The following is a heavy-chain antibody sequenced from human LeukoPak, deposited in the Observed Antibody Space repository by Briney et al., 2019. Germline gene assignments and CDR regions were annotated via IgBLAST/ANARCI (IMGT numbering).Heavy chain of an antibody. D-gene: IGHD4-17*01. J-gene: IGHJ4*02. V-gene: IGHV3-21*01. Sequence: GGSLRLSCAASGFTFSSYSMNWVRQAPGKGLGWVSSISSSSNYIYYADSMKGRFTISRDNAKNSLYLQMNSLRAEDTAVYYCARAEETDYGDYFDYWGQGTLVTVSS. CDR3: ARAEETDYGDYFDY. CDR1: GFTFSSYS. CDR2: ISSSSNYI.